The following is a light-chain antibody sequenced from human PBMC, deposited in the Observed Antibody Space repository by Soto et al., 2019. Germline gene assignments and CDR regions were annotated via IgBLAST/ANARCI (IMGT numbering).Light chain of an antibody. CDR2: EVS. CDR3: NSYTTTSTYA. CDR1: STDIGSYNY. V-gene: IGLV2-14*01. Sequence: QSALTQPASVSGSPGQSITMSGTGTSTDIGSYNYVSWYQQHPGKAPKLMIYEVSNRPSGVSNRFSGSKSGNTASLTISGLQAEDEADYYCNSYTTTSTYAFGTGTKVTVL. J-gene: IGLJ1*01.